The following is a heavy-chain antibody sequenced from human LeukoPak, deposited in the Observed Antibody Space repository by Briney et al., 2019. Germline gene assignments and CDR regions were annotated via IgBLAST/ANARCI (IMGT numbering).Heavy chain of an antibody. CDR3: ARVPASGWFFDY. Sequence: PSETLSLTCTVSGGSISSYYWSWIRQPPGKGLEWIGYICYSGSTNYNPSLKSRVTISVDTSKNQISLKLSSVTAADTAVYYCARVPASGWFFDYWGQGTLVTVSS. J-gene: IGHJ4*02. D-gene: IGHD6-19*01. CDR1: GGSISSYY. V-gene: IGHV4-59*01. CDR2: ICYSGST.